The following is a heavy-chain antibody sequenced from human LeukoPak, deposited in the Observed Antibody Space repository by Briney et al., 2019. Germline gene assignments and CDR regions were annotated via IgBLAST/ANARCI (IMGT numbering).Heavy chain of an antibody. V-gene: IGHV3-23*01. CDR1: GFTFSSYA. Sequence: GGSLRLSCAASGFTFSSYAMNWVREAPGEGLGWVSGISAYGGSTFYADPVKGRFTIHRENSKNTLYLQMNSLRAEDTAVYYCTKSSNYDILTGYLDYWGQGTLVTVSS. CDR2: ISAYGGST. D-gene: IGHD3-9*01. J-gene: IGHJ4*02. CDR3: TKSSNYDILTGYLDY.